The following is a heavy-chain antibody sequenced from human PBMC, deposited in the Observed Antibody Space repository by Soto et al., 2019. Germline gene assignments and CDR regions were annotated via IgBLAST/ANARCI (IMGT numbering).Heavy chain of an antibody. CDR3: ARDFWSGYRYYGMDV. Sequence: GESLKISCKGSGYSFTSYWIGWVRQMPGKGLEWMGIIYPGDSDTRYSPSFQGQVTISADKSISTAYLQWSSLKASDTAMYYCARDFWSGYRYYGMDVWGQGTTVTVSS. CDR1: GYSFTSYW. J-gene: IGHJ6*02. D-gene: IGHD3-3*01. V-gene: IGHV5-51*01. CDR2: IYPGDSDT.